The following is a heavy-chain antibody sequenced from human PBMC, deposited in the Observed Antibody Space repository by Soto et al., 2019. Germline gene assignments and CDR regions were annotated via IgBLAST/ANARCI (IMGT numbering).Heavy chain of an antibody. Sequence: QVQLQESGPGLVKPSQTLSLTCTVSGGSISSGGYYWSWIRQHPGKGLEWIGYIYYNGSTYSNPSLKSRVTISVDTSKNQFSRKLSSVTAADTAVYYCAGVPMRGYSYGLLDYWGQGTLVTVSS. V-gene: IGHV4-31*03. J-gene: IGHJ4*02. CDR1: GGSISSGGYY. CDR3: AGVPMRGYSYGLLDY. CDR2: IYYNGST. D-gene: IGHD5-18*01.